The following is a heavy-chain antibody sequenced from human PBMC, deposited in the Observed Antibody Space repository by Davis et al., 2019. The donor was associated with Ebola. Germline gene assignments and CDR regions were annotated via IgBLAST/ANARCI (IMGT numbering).Heavy chain of an antibody. CDR3: ARDRGAVVVAATKDY. Sequence: AASVKVSCKASGYTFTSYYMHWVRQAPGQGLEWMGIINPSGGNTNYAQKLQGRVTMTTDTSTSTAYMELRSLRSDDTAVYYCARDRGAVVVAATKDYWGQGTLVTVSS. D-gene: IGHD2-15*01. CDR2: INPSGGNT. CDR1: GYTFTSYY. J-gene: IGHJ4*02. V-gene: IGHV1-46*01.